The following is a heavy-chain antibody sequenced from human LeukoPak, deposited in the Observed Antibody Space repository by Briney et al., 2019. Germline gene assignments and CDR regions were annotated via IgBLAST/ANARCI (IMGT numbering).Heavy chain of an antibody. J-gene: IGHJ5*02. V-gene: IGHV1-18*01. Sequence: ASVKVSCKASGYTFTNYDINWVRQAPGQGLEWMGWISAYNGNTNYAQKFQGRVTMTTDTSTSTAYMELRSLRSEDTAIYYCARDNSVGDNAWWFDPWGQGTLVTVSS. CDR1: GYTFTNYD. D-gene: IGHD1-26*01. CDR2: ISAYNGNT. CDR3: ARDNSVGDNAWWFDP.